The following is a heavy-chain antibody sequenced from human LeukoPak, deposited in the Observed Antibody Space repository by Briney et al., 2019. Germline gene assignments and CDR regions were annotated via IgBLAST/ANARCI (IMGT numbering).Heavy chain of an antibody. CDR1: SGSISSSSYY. Sequence: PSETLSLTCTISSGSISSSSYYWGWIRQPPGKGLEWIADIYYSGSTYYNPSLKSRVYISIDTSNNHFSLRLSSVTAADTALYYCARRRHYDSTGYLDWGQGTLVTVSS. D-gene: IGHD3-22*01. CDR2: IYYSGST. V-gene: IGHV4-39*02. CDR3: ARRRHYDSTGYLD. J-gene: IGHJ1*01.